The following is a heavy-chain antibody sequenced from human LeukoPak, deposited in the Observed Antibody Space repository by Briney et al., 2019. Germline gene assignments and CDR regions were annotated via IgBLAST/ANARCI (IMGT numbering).Heavy chain of an antibody. CDR3: AKAPDSSGWYLIYVDY. J-gene: IGHJ4*02. CDR2: ISGSGGSI. CDR1: GFTFSSYG. D-gene: IGHD6-19*01. Sequence: PGGSLRLSCEASGFTFSSYGMSWVRQAPGKGLEWVSGISGSGGSIYYADSLKGRFTISKDNSKNTLYLQMNSLRAEDTAVYYCAKAPDSSGWYLIYVDYWGQGTLVTVSS. V-gene: IGHV3-23*01.